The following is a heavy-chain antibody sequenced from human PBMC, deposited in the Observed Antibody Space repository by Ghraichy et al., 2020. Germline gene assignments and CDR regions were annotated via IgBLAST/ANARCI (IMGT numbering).Heavy chain of an antibody. J-gene: IGHJ5*02. V-gene: IGHV3-23*01. CDR1: GFTFSSYA. D-gene: IGHD6-19*01. Sequence: GESLNISCAASGFTFSSYAMSWVRQAPGKGLEWVSAISSSGGSTYYADSVKGRFTISRDNSKNTLYLQMNSLRAEDTAIYYCAKGNKASGWYHWGQGTLVTVSS. CDR2: ISSSGGST. CDR3: AKGNKASGWYH.